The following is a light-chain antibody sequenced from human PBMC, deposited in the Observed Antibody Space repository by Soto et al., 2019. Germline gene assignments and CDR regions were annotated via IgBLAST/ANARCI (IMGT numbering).Light chain of an antibody. CDR1: RSVSNNY. Sequence: ENVLTQSPGTLSLSPGERATLSCRASRSVSNNYLAWYQQKPGQAPRLLIYGASNRATGIPDRFSGSGSGTDFTLTISRLEPEDFALYYCQQYSSSPPEFTFGPGTKVDIK. CDR2: GAS. J-gene: IGKJ3*01. CDR3: QQYSSSPPEFT. V-gene: IGKV3-20*01.